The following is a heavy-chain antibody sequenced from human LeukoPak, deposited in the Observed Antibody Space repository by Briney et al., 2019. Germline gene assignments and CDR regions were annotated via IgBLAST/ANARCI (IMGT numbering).Heavy chain of an antibody. V-gene: IGHV1-69*04. CDR2: IIPILGIA. D-gene: IGHD3-22*01. J-gene: IGHJ4*02. CDR3: ARNRYYYDSRLDY. Sequence: ASVKVSCKASGGTFSSYAISWVRQAPGQGLEWMGRIIPILGIANYAQKFQGRVTITADKSTSTAYMELSSLRPEDTAVYYCARNRYYYDSRLDYWGQGTLVTVSS. CDR1: GGTFSSYA.